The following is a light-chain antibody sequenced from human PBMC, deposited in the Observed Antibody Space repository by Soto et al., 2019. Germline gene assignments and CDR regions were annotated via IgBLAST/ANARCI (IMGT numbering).Light chain of an antibody. CDR1: QSVSSSY. CDR2: GAS. J-gene: IGKJ5*01. CDR3: QQYGRSSAIT. V-gene: IGKV3-20*01. Sequence: EIVLTQSPGTLSLSPGERATLSCRASQSVSSSYLAWYQQKPGQAPRLLIYGASSRATGIPDRFSGSGSGTDFALSISRLEPEDFAVYYCQQYGRSSAITFGPGTRLELK.